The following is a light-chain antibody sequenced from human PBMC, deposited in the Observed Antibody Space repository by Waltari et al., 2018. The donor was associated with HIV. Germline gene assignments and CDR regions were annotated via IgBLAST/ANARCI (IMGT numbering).Light chain of an antibody. Sequence: DIVMTQSPDSLAVSLGERSTVICKSSQTVFYSSNNKNYLAWYQQKPGQPPNLLIFWASTRESGVPDRFSGSGSGTDFTLTISSLQAEDVAVYYCQQYYSTPWTFGQGTKVEIK. CDR3: QQYYSTPWT. V-gene: IGKV4-1*01. J-gene: IGKJ1*01. CDR2: WAS. CDR1: QTVFYSSNNKNY.